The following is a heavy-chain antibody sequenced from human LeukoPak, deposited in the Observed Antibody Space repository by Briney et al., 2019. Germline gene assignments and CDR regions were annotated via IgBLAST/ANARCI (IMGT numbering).Heavy chain of an antibody. CDR1: GFTFSTYA. D-gene: IGHD3-22*01. J-gene: IGHJ4*02. CDR3: AKDTRRYYDSSGFSFDY. V-gene: IGHV3-23*01. CDR2: ISGSGANT. Sequence: PGGSLRLSCAASGFTFSTYAMNWVRQAPGRGLEWVSTISGSGANTYYADSVKGRFTISRDNSKNTLYLQMNSLRAEDTAVYYCAKDTRRYYDSSGFSFDYWGQGSLVTVSS.